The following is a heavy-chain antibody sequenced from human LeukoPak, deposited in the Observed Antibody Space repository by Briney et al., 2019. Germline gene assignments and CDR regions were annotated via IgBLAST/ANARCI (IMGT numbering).Heavy chain of an antibody. CDR3: ASSGYYKNWFDP. CDR2: ILNTGST. CDR1: GGSISSGGFF. D-gene: IGHD3-22*01. V-gene: IGHV4-39*07. Sequence: SETLSLTCTVSGGSISSGGFFWGWIRQAPGKGLEWIGNILNTGSTNYNPSLKSRVTMSVDTSKNQFSLKLSSVTAADTAVYYCASSGYYKNWFDPWGQGTLVTVSS. J-gene: IGHJ5*02.